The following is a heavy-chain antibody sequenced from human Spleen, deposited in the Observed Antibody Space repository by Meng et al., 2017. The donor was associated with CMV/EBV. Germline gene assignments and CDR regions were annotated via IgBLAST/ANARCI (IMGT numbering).Heavy chain of an antibody. V-gene: IGHV4-30-4*08. J-gene: IGHJ2*01. CDR3: AREGGL. CDR1: CGSSNSGDYY. Sequence: VALQQWCPGLLKPSQALSLTCTVVCGSSNSGDYYWSWIRQPPGKGLEWIGYIYYSGSTYYTPSHKSRITITVDTSKNQFSLKLCSVTAADTAVYYCAREGGLWGRGTLVTVSS. CDR2: IYYSGST. D-gene: IGHD2-15*01.